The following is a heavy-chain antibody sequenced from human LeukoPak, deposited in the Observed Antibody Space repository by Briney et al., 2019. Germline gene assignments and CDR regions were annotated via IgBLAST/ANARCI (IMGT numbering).Heavy chain of an antibody. CDR3: ARSLFRFLEWSYRSYYYYYMDV. V-gene: IGHV1-18*01. CDR1: GYTFTSYG. Sequence: ASVKVSCKASGYTFTSYGISWVRQAPGQGLEWMGWISAYNDNTNYGQKLQGRVTMTTNYAQKLQGRVTITADKSTSTAYMELSSLRSEDTAVYFCARSLFRFLEWSYRSYYYYYMDVWGKGTTVTVSS. D-gene: IGHD3-3*01. CDR2: ISAYNDNT. J-gene: IGHJ6*03.